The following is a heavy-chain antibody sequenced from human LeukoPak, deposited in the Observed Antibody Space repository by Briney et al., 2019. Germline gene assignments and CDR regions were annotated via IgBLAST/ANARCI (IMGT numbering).Heavy chain of an antibody. CDR2: IYSGGST. CDR1: GFTVSSNY. CDR3: AKEGERWLRQVLVFDP. J-gene: IGHJ5*02. Sequence: PGGSLRLSCAASGFTVSSNYMSWVRQAPGKGLEWVSVIYSGGSTYYADSVKGRFTISRDNSKNTLYLQMNSLRAEDTAVYYCAKEGERWLRQVLVFDPWGQGTLVTVSS. D-gene: IGHD5-12*01. V-gene: IGHV3-66*01.